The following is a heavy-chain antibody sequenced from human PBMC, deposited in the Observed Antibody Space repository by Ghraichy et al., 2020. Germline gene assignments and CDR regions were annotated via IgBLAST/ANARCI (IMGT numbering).Heavy chain of an antibody. CDR3: AKDAQFKTGIAAAGKEIGGVDY. CDR1: GFTFDDYA. CDR2: ISWDGGST. D-gene: IGHD6-13*01. J-gene: IGHJ4*02. Sequence: GSLRLSCAASGFTFDDYAMHWVRQAPGKGLEWVSLISWDGGSTYYADSVKGRFTISRDNSKNSLYLQMNSLRAEDTALYYCAKDAQFKTGIAAAGKEIGGVDYWGQGTLVTVSS. V-gene: IGHV3-43D*03.